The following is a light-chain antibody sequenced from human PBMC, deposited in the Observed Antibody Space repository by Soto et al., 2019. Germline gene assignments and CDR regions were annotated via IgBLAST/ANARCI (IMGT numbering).Light chain of an antibody. CDR1: QSVLYSSNNKNY. Sequence: DIVMTQSPDSLAVSLGERATINCKSSQSVLYSSNNKNYLAWYQQKPGQPPKLLIYWASIRESGVPDRFSGSGSGTDFTLTISNLLAEDVAVYYCQQYYSPWTFGQGTKVEIK. CDR3: QQYYSPWT. CDR2: WAS. V-gene: IGKV4-1*01. J-gene: IGKJ1*01.